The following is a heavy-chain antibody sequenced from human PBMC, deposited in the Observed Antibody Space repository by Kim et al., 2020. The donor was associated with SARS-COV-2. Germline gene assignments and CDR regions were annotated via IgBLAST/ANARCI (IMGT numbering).Heavy chain of an antibody. J-gene: IGHJ6*03. D-gene: IGHD2-21*01. Sequence: ASVKVSCKAPGYTFTSYDINWVRQATGQGLEWMGWMNPNSGNTGYAQKFQGRVTMTRNTSISTAYMELSSLRSEDTAVYYCARGHLKSIVVVIAPRPYYYYMDVWGKGTAVSV. CDR1: GYTFTSYD. V-gene: IGHV1-8*01. CDR2: MNPNSGNT. CDR3: ARGHLKSIVVVIAPRPYYYYMDV.